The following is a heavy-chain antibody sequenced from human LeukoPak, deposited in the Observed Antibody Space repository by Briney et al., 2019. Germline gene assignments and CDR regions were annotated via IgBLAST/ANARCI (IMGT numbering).Heavy chain of an antibody. CDR1: GFTFGDYA. D-gene: IGHD1-26*01. J-gene: IGHJ4*02. CDR3: ARGSSGSYYEVDY. V-gene: IGHV3-74*01. CDR2: INSDGSST. Sequence: GGSLRLSCTASGFTFGDYAMSWFRQAPGKGLVWVSRINSDGSSTSYADSVKGRFTISRDNAKNTLYLQMNSLRAEDTAVYYCARGSSGSYYEVDYWGQGTLVTVSS.